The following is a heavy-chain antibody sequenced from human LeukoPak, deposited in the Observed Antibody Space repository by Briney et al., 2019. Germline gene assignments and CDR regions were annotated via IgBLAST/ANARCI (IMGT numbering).Heavy chain of an antibody. V-gene: IGHV4-61*02. Sequence: SKTLSLTCTVSGGSNSSGSYYWSWIRQPAGKGLEWIVRIYTSGSTNYNPSLKSRVTISVDTSKNQFSLKLSSVTAADTAVYYCARDLYDSSGYYGAFDIWGQGTMVTVSS. D-gene: IGHD3-22*01. CDR3: ARDLYDSSGYYGAFDI. CDR1: GGSNSSGSYY. CDR2: IYTSGST. J-gene: IGHJ3*02.